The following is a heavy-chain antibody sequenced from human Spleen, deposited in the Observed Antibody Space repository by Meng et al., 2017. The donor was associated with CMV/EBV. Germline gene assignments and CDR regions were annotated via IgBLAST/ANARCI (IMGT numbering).Heavy chain of an antibody. J-gene: IGHJ4*02. Sequence: ASAEVCCKASGDTFTSYYIHWVRQVPGQGLEWMGWINPNSGGTNYAQKFQGRVTMTRDTSISTAFLELSRLRSDDTAVYYCARSYQLLFLSFDYWGQGTLVTVSS. CDR1: GDTFTSYY. CDR2: INPNSGGT. V-gene: IGHV1-2*02. D-gene: IGHD2-2*01. CDR3: ARSYQLLFLSFDY.